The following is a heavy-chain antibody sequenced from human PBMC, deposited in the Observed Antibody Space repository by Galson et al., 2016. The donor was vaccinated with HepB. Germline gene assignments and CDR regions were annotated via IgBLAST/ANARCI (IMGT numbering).Heavy chain of an antibody. V-gene: IGHV4-61*01. Sequence: ETLSLTCTVSGDSVSSGSYYWSWIRQPPGKGLAWIGYIYYSGTTNYNPSLKSRVTISVDTSKNQFSLKVRSVTAADTALYYCARYDKWQLLLNAFDVWGQGTMVTVSS. CDR2: IYYSGTT. CDR3: ARYDKWQLLLNAFDV. CDR1: GDSVSSGSYY. J-gene: IGHJ3*01. D-gene: IGHD1-26*01.